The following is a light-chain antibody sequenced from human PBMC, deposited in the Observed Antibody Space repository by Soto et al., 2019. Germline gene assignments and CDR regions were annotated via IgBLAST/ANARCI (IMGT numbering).Light chain of an antibody. V-gene: IGKV1-5*01. CDR2: DAS. Sequence: DIQMTQSPSSLSASVGDRVTITCRASRSISDSLAWYQQKPGRAPNLLIFDASSLQSGVPSRFSGSGSGTEFTLTFSSLQPDDFATYYCQHYTIYPYTFGQGTKLEIK. J-gene: IGKJ2*01. CDR1: RSISDS. CDR3: QHYTIYPYT.